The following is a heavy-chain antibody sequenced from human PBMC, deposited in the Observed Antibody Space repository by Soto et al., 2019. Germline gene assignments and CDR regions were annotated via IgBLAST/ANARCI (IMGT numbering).Heavy chain of an antibody. CDR3: ARDVVSMIGVFDF. CDR1: GYTFIGYY. D-gene: IGHD3-16*01. Sequence: GASVKVSCKASGYTFIGYYLHWVRQAPGQGLEWMGWINPNSGATNYPQKFQGRVTVTRDTSITTAYMEMRRLRSDDTAFYFCARDVVSMIGVFDFWGQGTPVTVSS. CDR2: INPNSGAT. V-gene: IGHV1-2*02. J-gene: IGHJ4*02.